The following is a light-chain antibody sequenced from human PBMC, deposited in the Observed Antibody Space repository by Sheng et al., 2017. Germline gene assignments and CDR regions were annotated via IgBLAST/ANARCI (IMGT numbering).Light chain of an antibody. Sequence: DIVMTQSPDSLAVSLGERATINCKSGRSLLYSANNKNYLAWYQQKPGQAPKLLIYWASTRESGVPDRFSGSGSGTDFTLTISSLQAEDVGVYFCQQYFGTPLTFGQGTRLEIK. CDR2: WAS. CDR1: RSLLYSANNKNY. CDR3: QQYFGTPLT. V-gene: IGKV4-1*01. J-gene: IGKJ5*01.